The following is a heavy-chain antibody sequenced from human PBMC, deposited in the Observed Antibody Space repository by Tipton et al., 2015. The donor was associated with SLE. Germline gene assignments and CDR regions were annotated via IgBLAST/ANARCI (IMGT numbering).Heavy chain of an antibody. V-gene: IGHV4-59*11. CDR1: DDSFTRHY. D-gene: IGHD5-24*01. CDR2: IYHRGDT. Sequence: TLSLTCTVSDDSFTRHYWSWIRQPPGKGLEWIGCIYHRGDTAYNTSLKSRVTMSVDTSKKQVSLKLSSVTAADTAVYYCARDQEMTSGENRFDPWGQGTQVTVSS. J-gene: IGHJ5*02. CDR3: ARDQEMTSGENRFDP.